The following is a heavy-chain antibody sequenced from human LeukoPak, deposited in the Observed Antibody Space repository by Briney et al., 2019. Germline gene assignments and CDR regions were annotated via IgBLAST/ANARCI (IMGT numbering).Heavy chain of an antibody. CDR2: IKQDGRER. Sequence: GGSLRLSCAASGFTFRSFWMSWVRQAPGKGLEWVANIKQDGRERYYLDSVKGRFTISRDNAKNSLYLQMNSLRAEDTAEYYCASEVVTQFDYWGQGTLVTVSS. V-gene: IGHV3-7*03. D-gene: IGHD3-22*01. CDR3: ASEVVTQFDY. J-gene: IGHJ4*02. CDR1: GFTFRSFW.